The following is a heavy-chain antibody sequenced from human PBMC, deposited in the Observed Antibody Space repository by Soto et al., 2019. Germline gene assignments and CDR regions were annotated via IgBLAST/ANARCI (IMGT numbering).Heavy chain of an antibody. CDR1: GFTLSSYG. D-gene: IGHD6-13*01. CDR2: ISYDGSNK. Sequence: HPGGSLRLSCAASGFTLSSYGMHWVRQAPGKGLEWVAVISYDGSNKYYADSVKGRFTISRDNSKNTLYLQMNSLRAEDTAVYYCAKDRIAAAVGLWDYYYYYGMDVWGQGTTVTVSS. J-gene: IGHJ6*02. CDR3: AKDRIAAAVGLWDYYYYYGMDV. V-gene: IGHV3-30*18.